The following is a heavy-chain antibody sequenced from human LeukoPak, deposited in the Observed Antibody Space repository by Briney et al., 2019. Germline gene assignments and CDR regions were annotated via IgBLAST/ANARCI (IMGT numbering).Heavy chain of an antibody. CDR3: AHVPRGNSFDY. CDR1: GFSLGTSGGG. CDR2: IYCDDHK. J-gene: IGHJ4*02. V-gene: IGHV2-5*02. Sequence: SGPTLLKPTQTLTLTCTFSGFSLGTSGGGVGWIRQPPGKALECLALIYCDDHKRYSPSLKSRLTITKDTSKNQVVLTMTNMDPVDTATYYCAHVPRGNSFDYWGQGTLVTVSS.